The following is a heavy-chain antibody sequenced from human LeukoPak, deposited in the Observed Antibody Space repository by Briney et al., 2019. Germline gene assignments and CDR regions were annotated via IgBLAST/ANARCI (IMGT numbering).Heavy chain of an antibody. J-gene: IGHJ2*01. V-gene: IGHV3-11*04. CDR2: ISSSGYTK. CDR3: ATTLRTRGTWYFDL. Sequence: GGSLRLSCAASGFTFTDDYMSWIRQAPGKGLEWVSYISSSGYTKYYAGSLKGRFTISRDNAKKTLYLQINSLRAEDTAVYYCATTLRTRGTWYFDLWGRGTLVTVSS. D-gene: IGHD1-1*01. CDR1: GFTFTDDY.